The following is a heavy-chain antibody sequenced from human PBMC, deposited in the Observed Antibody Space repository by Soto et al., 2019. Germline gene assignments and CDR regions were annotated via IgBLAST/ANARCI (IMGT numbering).Heavy chain of an antibody. D-gene: IGHD2-2*01. J-gene: IGHJ5*02. V-gene: IGHV3-21*01. CDR3: ARDRGVVVPAAMISSWFDP. CDR2: ISSSSSYI. CDR1: GFTFSSYS. Sequence: GESLKISCAASGFTFSSYSMNWVRQAPGKGLEWVSSISSSSSYIYYADSVKGRFTISRDNAKNSLYLQMNSLRAEDTAVYYCARDRGVVVPAAMISSWFDPWGQGTLVTVSS.